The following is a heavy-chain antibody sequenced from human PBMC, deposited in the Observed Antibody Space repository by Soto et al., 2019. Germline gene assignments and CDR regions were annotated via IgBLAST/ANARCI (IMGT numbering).Heavy chain of an antibody. CDR3: ANAEFTSGWYRH. CDR1: GGSISSGDYY. CDR2: IYYSRST. Sequence: SETLSLTCTVSGGSISSGDYYWSWIRQPPGKGLEWIGHIYYSRSTYYNPSLKSRVTISVDTSKNQFSLKLTSVIAADTAMYYCANAEFTSGWYRHWGQGALVTVSS. D-gene: IGHD6-19*01. J-gene: IGHJ4*02. V-gene: IGHV4-30-4*02.